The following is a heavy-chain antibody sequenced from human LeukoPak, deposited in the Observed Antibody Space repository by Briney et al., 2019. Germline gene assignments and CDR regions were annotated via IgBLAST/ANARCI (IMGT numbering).Heavy chain of an antibody. V-gene: IGHV3-23*01. CDR3: AKVFSRDFWSGYYTSLFDY. J-gene: IGHJ4*02. CDR1: GFTFSSYA. Sequence: GGSLRLSCAASGFTFSSYAMSWVRQAPGKGLEWVSAISGSGGSTYYADSVKGRFTISRDNSKNTLYLQMNSLRAEDTAVYYCAKVFSRDFWSGYYTSLFDYWGQGTLVTVSS. D-gene: IGHD3-3*01. CDR2: ISGSGGST.